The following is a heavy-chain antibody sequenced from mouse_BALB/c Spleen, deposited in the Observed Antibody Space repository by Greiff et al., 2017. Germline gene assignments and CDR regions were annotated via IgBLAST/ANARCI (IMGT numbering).Heavy chain of an antibody. CDR3: ARSNDADY. CDR1: GFTFSSFG. J-gene: IGHJ2*01. D-gene: IGHD2-12*01. Sequence: EVKLVESGGGLVQPGGSRKLSCAASGFTFSSFGMHWVRQAPEKGLEWVAYISSGGSTIYYADTVKGRFTISRDNPKNTLFLQMTSLRSEDTAMYYCARSNDADYWGQGTTLTVSS. V-gene: IGHV5-17*02. CDR2: ISSGGSTI.